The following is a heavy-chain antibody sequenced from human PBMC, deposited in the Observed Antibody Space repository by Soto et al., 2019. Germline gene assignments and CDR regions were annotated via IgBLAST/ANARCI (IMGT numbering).Heavy chain of an antibody. Sequence: GGSLRLSCAASGFSLSNYGMHWVRQAPGKGLEWVAVISYDGSNKYYAESVKGRSTISRDNSKNTLYLQINSLRAEDTAVYYCAKDLYYYDNSGADDAFDIWGQGTMVTVSS. D-gene: IGHD3-22*01. CDR1: GFSLSNYG. CDR3: AKDLYYYDNSGADDAFDI. J-gene: IGHJ3*02. V-gene: IGHV3-30*18. CDR2: ISYDGSNK.